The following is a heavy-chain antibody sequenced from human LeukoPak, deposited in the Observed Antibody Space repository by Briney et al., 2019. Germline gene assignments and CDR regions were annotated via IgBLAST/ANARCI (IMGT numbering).Heavy chain of an antibody. CDR3: VTDIRSGWRNY. Sequence: GASVKVSCKVSGYTLTESSIHWVRQAPGKGLEWMGGFDPEDGETIYAQKFRGRLTMTEDTSIDTAFMELRSLKSEDTAIYYCVTDIRSGWRNYWGQGTLITVSS. CDR1: GYTLTESS. CDR2: FDPEDGET. J-gene: IGHJ4*02. V-gene: IGHV1-24*01. D-gene: IGHD6-19*01.